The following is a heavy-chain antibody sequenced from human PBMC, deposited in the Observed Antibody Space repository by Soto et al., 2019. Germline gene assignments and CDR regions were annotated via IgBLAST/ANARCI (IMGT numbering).Heavy chain of an antibody. CDR2: IYTSGST. CDR1: GGSISSYY. J-gene: IGHJ3*02. D-gene: IGHD3-3*02. CDR3: ARGGRIFGVVIINAFDI. Sequence: SETLSLTXTVSGGSISSYYWSWIRQPAGKGLEWIGRIYTSGSTNYNPSLKSRVTMSVDTSKNQFSLKLSSVTAADTAVYYCARGGRIFGVVIINAFDIWGQGTMVTVS. V-gene: IGHV4-4*07.